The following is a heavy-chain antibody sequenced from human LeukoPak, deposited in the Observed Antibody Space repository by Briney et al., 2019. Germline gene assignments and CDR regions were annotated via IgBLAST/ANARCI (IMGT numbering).Heavy chain of an antibody. CDR2: ISGSGGNT. D-gene: IGHD3-16*01. J-gene: IGHJ4*02. Sequence: PGGSLRLSCAASGFTFSSYGMSWVRQAPGKGLEWVSSISGSGGNTYFADSVKGRFTISRDNSKNTLFLHMNSLRAEDTAVYYCAKALGGYHFDYWGQGTLVTVSS. CDR1: GFTFSSYG. V-gene: IGHV3-23*01. CDR3: AKALGGYHFDY.